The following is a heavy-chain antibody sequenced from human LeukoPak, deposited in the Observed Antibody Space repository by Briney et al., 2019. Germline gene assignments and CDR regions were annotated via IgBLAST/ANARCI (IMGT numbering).Heavy chain of an antibody. V-gene: IGHV3-30*18. D-gene: IGHD1-26*01. CDR1: GFTFSSYG. CDR2: ISPEGSEK. CDR3: AKDKGREGDY. J-gene: IGHJ4*02. Sequence: GGSLRLSCAASGFTFSSYGMHWVRQAPGKGLEWVAVISPEGSEKFYADSVKGRFTISRDNSKNTLNLQMNSLRVEDTAVYYCAKDKGREGDYWGQGTLVTVSS.